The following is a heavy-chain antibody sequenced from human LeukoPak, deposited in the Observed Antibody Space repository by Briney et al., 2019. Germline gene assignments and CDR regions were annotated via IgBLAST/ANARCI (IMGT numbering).Heavy chain of an antibody. Sequence: ASVKVSCKASGHTFTSYGISWVRQAPGQGLEWMGWISAYNGNTNYAQKLQGRVTMTTDTSTSTAYMELRSLRSDDTAVYYCARDTLTGSGLDAFDIWGQGTMVTVSS. D-gene: IGHD3-9*01. CDR2: ISAYNGNT. CDR1: GHTFTSYG. V-gene: IGHV1-18*01. J-gene: IGHJ3*02. CDR3: ARDTLTGSGLDAFDI.